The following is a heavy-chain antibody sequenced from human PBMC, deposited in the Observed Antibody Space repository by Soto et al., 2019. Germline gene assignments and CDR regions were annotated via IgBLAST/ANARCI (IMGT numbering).Heavy chain of an antibody. V-gene: IGHV5-10-1*01. Sequence: GESLKISCKGSGYSFTSYWISWVRQMPGKGLEWMGRIDPSDSYTNYSPSFQGHVTISADKSISTAYLRWSSLKASDTAMYYCAIDTAMVTFDYWGQGTLVTVSS. D-gene: IGHD5-18*01. J-gene: IGHJ4*02. CDR1: GYSFTSYW. CDR2: IDPSDSYT. CDR3: AIDTAMVTFDY.